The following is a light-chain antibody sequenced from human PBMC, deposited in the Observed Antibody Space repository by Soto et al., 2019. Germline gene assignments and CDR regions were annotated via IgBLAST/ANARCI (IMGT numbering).Light chain of an antibody. Sequence: QSALTQPASVSGSPGQSTTISCTGTNSDIGGYNYVSWYQQHPGKAPKLMIYDVSNRPSGVSYRFSGSKSGNTASLTISGLQAEDEADYYCSSYTSRSTLGVFGGGTKLTVL. CDR3: SSYTSRSTLGV. J-gene: IGLJ2*01. CDR1: NSDIGGYNY. CDR2: DVS. V-gene: IGLV2-14*03.